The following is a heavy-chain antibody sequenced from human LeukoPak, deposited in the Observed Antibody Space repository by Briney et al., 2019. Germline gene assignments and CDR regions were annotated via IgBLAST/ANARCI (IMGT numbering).Heavy chain of an antibody. V-gene: IGHV4-59*12. D-gene: IGHD5-12*01. CDR1: GDFITAYY. Sequence: SETLSLTCTVSGDFITAYYWSWIRQPPGKGLEWIGYIYYSDTYYNPSLKSRVTISADTSKNQFSLRLNSVTAADTAVYYCASHSGGYAYWGQGTLVTVSS. CDR2: IYYSDT. CDR3: ASHSGGYAY. J-gene: IGHJ4*02.